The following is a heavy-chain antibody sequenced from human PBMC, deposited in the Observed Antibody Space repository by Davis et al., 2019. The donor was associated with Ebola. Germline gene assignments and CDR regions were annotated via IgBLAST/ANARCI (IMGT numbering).Heavy chain of an antibody. CDR3: ARGVLIAAAGTGKDFDS. CDR1: GVTFSSYG. CDR2: IRYDGTNK. D-gene: IGHD6-13*01. J-gene: IGHJ4*02. Sequence: GGSLRLSCAASGVTFSSYGMHWVRQAPGKGLEWVAFIRYDGTNKYYADSVKGRFTISRDNSKNTLYLQMNSLRAEDTAVYYCARGVLIAAAGTGKDFDSWGQGTLVTVSS. V-gene: IGHV3-30*02.